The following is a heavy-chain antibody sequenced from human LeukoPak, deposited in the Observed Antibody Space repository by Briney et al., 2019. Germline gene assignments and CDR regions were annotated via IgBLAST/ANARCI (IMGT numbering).Heavy chain of an antibody. CDR3: ATDGAYAFGI. CDR2: ISYDGSNK. D-gene: IGHD4/OR15-4a*01. Sequence: GGSLRLSCAASGFTFSSYAMHWVRQAPGKGLEWVAVISYDGSNKYYADSVKGRFTISRDNSKNTLYLQMSSLRDEDTAVYYCATDGAYAFGIWGQGTMVTVSS. V-gene: IGHV3-30-3*01. J-gene: IGHJ3*02. CDR1: GFTFSSYA.